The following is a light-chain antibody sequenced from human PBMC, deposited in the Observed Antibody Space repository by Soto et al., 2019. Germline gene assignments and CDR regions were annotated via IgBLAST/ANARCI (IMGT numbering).Light chain of an antibody. Sequence: QSVLTQPPSVSAAPGRTVTISCSGSSSNIGNSFVSWYQQLPGTAPRLLIYDNNERPSGIPDRFSGSKSGTSATLGITGLRTGDEADYYCGAWDGGLSAFVFGTGTKVTVL. J-gene: IGLJ1*01. CDR2: DNN. CDR3: GAWDGGLSAFV. CDR1: SSNIGNSF. V-gene: IGLV1-51*01.